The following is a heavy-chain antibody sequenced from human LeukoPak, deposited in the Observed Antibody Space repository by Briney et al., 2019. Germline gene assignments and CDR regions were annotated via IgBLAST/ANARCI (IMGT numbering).Heavy chain of an antibody. CDR3: ARESGSYLWRSWLNP. CDR2: IYNSGNT. J-gene: IGHJ5*02. D-gene: IGHD3-16*01. V-gene: IGHV4-59*01. Sequence: SETLSLTCTVSGGSTNNYYWTWIRQPPGKGLEWIGNIYNSGNTNYNPSLKSRVTISIDTSKNQFSLKVISVTAADTAIYYCARESGSYLWRSWLNPWGQGTLVTVSS. CDR1: GGSTNNYY.